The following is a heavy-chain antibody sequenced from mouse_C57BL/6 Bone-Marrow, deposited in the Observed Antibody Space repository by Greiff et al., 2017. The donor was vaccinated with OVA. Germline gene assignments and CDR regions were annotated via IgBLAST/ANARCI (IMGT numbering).Heavy chain of an antibody. V-gene: IGHV14-4*01. J-gene: IGHJ3*01. CDR3: TTKGGWFAD. Sequence: VQLQQSGAELVRPGASVKLSCTASGFNIKDDYMHWVKQRPEQGLEWIGWIDPENGDTEYASKFQGKATITADTSSNTAYLQLSSLTSEDTAVYYCTTKGGWFADWGQGTLVTVSA. CDR2: IDPENGDT. CDR1: GFNIKDDY.